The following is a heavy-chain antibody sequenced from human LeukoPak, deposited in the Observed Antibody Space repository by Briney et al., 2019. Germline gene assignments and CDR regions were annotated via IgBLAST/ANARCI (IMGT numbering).Heavy chain of an antibody. Sequence: GGSLRLSCSASGFIFSYYWMTWVRQAPGKGREWVANIKQDGREKYYVHSVKGLFTISRDNAKNSLYLQMNSLRAEDTAVYYCAREKAAAGSRLFGMEVWGQGTTVTVSS. V-gene: IGHV3-7*05. D-gene: IGHD6-25*01. CDR3: AREKAAAGSRLFGMEV. CDR1: GFIFSYYW. CDR2: IKQDGREK. J-gene: IGHJ6*02.